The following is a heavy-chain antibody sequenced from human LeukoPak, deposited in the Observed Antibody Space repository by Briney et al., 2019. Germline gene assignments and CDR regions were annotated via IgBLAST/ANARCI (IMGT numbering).Heavy chain of an antibody. CDR1: GGSISSYY. CDR2: IHYSGST. Sequence: KSSEILSLTCTVSGGSISSYYWSWIRQPPGKGLEWIGYIHYSGSTSYNPSLKSRVTISVDTSKNQFSLKLTSVTAADTAVYYCAREVRYFYYMDVWGKGTTVTVSS. CDR3: AREVRYFYYMDV. V-gene: IGHV4-59*12. J-gene: IGHJ6*03.